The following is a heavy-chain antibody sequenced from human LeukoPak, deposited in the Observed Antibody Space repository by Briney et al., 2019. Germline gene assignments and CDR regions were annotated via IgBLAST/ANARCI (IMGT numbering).Heavy chain of an antibody. J-gene: IGHJ4*02. V-gene: IGHV3-21*01. CDR3: ARLPMVRGVNPPRFDY. D-gene: IGHD3-10*01. CDR1: GFTFSSYS. Sequence: GGSLRLSCAASGFTFSSYSMNWVRQAPGKGLEWVSSISSSSSYIYYADSVKGRFTISRDNAKNSLYLQMNSLRAEDTAVYYCARLPMVRGVNPPRFDYWGQGTLVTVSS. CDR2: ISSSSSYI.